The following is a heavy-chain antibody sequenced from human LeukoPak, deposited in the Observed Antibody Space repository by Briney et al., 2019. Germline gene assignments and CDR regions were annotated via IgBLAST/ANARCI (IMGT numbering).Heavy chain of an antibody. Sequence: GGSLRLSCAASGFTFSSYWMSWVRQAPGKGLEWVANIKQDGSEKYHVDSVKGRFTISRDNAKNSLYLQMNSLRAEDTAVYYCARVLWFGELLGLGAFDIWGQGTMVTVSS. CDR2: IKQDGSEK. D-gene: IGHD3-10*01. V-gene: IGHV3-7*04. CDR3: ARVLWFGELLGLGAFDI. J-gene: IGHJ3*02. CDR1: GFTFSSYW.